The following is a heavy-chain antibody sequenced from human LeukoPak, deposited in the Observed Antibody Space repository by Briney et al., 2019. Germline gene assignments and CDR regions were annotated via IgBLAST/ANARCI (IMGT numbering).Heavy chain of an antibody. Sequence: SVKVSCKASGFTFTSSAMQWVRQARGQRLEWIGWIFVGSGNTNYAQKFQERVTITRDMSTSTAYMELSSLRSEDTAVYYCAADSQYDFWSGPMTENAFDIWGQGTMVTVSS. CDR1: GFTFTSSA. J-gene: IGHJ3*02. V-gene: IGHV1-58*02. CDR3: AADSQYDFWSGPMTENAFDI. CDR2: IFVGSGNT. D-gene: IGHD3-3*01.